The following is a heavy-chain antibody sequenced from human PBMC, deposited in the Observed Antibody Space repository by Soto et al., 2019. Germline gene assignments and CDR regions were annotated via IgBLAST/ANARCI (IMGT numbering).Heavy chain of an antibody. CDR2: IYPADSDT. CDR3: ARPRQVTAIGSAFDI. D-gene: IGHD2-21*02. Sequence: PGESLKISCKGSGYSFTSYWIGWVRQMPGKGLEWMGIIYPADSDTRYSPSFQGQVTISADKSISTAYLQWSSLKASDTAMYYCARPRQVTAIGSAFDIWGQGTMVTVSS. CDR1: GYSFTSYW. J-gene: IGHJ3*02. V-gene: IGHV5-51*01.